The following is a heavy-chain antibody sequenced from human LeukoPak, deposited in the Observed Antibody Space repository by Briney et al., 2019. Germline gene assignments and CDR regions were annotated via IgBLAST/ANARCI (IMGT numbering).Heavy chain of an antibody. D-gene: IGHD4-11*01. CDR2: IHYSGRT. J-gene: IGHJ4*02. CDR3: ARAEINDYNRY. CDR1: GYSIRSGYQ. V-gene: IGHV4-38-2*01. Sequence: PSETLSLTCSVSGYSIRSGYQWGWIRQAPGKGLEWIGSIHYSGRTYDNPSLKSRVTISIDTSKNQIFLKLRSTTAADTAHYYCARAEINDYNRYWGQGILVIVSS.